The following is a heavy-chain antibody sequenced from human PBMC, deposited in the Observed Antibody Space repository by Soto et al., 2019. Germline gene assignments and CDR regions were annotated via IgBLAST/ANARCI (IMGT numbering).Heavy chain of an antibody. D-gene: IGHD6-6*01. Sequence: QVQLQESGPGLVKPSQTLSLTCTVSGGSISSGDYYWSWIRQPPGKGLEWIGYIYYSGSTYYNPSLKSRVTISVETAKNQFSMKLSSVTAADTAVYYCAVSIGARYFDYWGQGTLVTVSS. V-gene: IGHV4-30-4*01. CDR1: GGSISSGDYY. CDR3: AVSIGARYFDY. CDR2: IYYSGST. J-gene: IGHJ4*02.